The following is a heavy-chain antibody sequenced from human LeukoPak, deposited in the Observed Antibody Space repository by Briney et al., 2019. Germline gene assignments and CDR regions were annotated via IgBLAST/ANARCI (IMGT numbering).Heavy chain of an antibody. D-gene: IGHD1-26*01. CDR2: MNPNSGNT. Sequence: ASVKVSCKASGYTFTSYDINWVRQATGQGLEWMGWMNPNSGNTGYAQKFQGRVTMTRNTSISTAYMELSSLRSEDTAVYYCARVGGRTPDFDYWGQGTLVTVSS. CDR1: GYTFTSYD. CDR3: ARVGGRTPDFDY. V-gene: IGHV1-8*01. J-gene: IGHJ4*02.